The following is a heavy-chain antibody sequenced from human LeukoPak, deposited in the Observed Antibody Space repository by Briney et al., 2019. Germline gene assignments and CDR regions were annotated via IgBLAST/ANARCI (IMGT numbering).Heavy chain of an antibody. CDR3: ARVGDRSGPTDRDY. J-gene: IGHJ4*02. Sequence: SETLSLTCTVSGGSISSSSHYWGWIRQPPGKGLEWIGSIYYSGSTYYNPSLKSRVTISVDTSKNQFSLKLSSVTAADTAVYYCARVGDRSGPTDRDYWGQGTLVTVSS. V-gene: IGHV4-39*07. CDR1: GGSISSSSHY. D-gene: IGHD6-25*01. CDR2: IYYSGST.